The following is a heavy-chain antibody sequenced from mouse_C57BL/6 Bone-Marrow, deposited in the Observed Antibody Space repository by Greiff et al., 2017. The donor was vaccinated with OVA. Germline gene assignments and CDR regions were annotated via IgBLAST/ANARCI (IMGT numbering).Heavy chain of an antibody. CDR1: GFTFSDYG. V-gene: IGHV5-17*01. J-gene: IGHJ1*03. CDR2: ISSGSSTI. Sequence: VQLQQSGGGLVKPGGSLKLSCAASGFTFSDYGMHWVRQAPEKGLEWVAYISSGSSTIYYADTVKGRFTISRDNAKNTLFLQMTSLRSEDTAMYYCARINYWYCDVWGTGTTVTVSS. CDR3: ARINYWYCDV.